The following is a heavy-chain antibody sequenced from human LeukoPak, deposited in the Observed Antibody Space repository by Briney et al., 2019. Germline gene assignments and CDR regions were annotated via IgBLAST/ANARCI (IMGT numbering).Heavy chain of an antibody. J-gene: IGHJ4*02. D-gene: IGHD2-21*02. CDR3: ARDGAYCGGDCLRSASGEIDY. CDR1: GFTVSSNY. V-gene: IGHV3-66*01. CDR2: IYSGGST. Sequence: GGSLRLSCAASGFTVSSNYMSWVRQAPGKGLEWVSVIYSGGSTYYADSVKGRFTISRDNSKNTLYLQMNSLRADDTAVYYCARDGAYCGGDCLRSASGEIDYWGQGTLVTVSS.